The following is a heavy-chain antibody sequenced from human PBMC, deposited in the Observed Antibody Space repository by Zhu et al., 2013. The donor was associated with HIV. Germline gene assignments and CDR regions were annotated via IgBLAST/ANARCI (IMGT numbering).Heavy chain of an antibody. D-gene: IGHD1-26*01. Sequence: QVQLVQSGAEVKKPGSSVKVSCKASGGTFSSYAISWVRQAPGQGLEWMGGIIPIFGTANYAQKFQGRVTITADKSTSTAYMELSSLRSEDTAVYYCARGSENLVGAYYYGMDVWGQGTTVTVSS. CDR1: GGTFSSYA. CDR3: ARGSENLVGAYYYGMDV. V-gene: IGHV1-69*06. CDR2: IIPIFGTA. J-gene: IGHJ6*02.